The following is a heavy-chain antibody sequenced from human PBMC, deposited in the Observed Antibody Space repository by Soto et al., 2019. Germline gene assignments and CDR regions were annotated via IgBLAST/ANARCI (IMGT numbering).Heavy chain of an antibody. D-gene: IGHD3-3*01. CDR3: ARQLRFLEWLLYGGVDY. V-gene: IGHV3-11*01. J-gene: IGHJ4*02. CDR2: ISSSGSTI. Sequence: GGSLRLSCAASGFTFSDYYMSWIRQAPGKGLEWVSYISSSGSTIYYADSVKGRFTISRDNAKNSLYLQMNSLRAEDTAVYYCARQLRFLEWLLYGGVDYWGQGTLVTVSS. CDR1: GFTFSDYY.